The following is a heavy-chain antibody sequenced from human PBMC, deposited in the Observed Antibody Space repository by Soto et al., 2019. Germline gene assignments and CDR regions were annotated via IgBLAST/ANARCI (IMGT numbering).Heavy chain of an antibody. Sequence: ASVKVSCKASGYTFTSYDINWVRQATGQGLEWMGWMNPNSGNTGYAQKFQGRVTMTRNTSISTAYMELSSLRSEDTAVYYRARGVMGEYYSYMAVWGKGTTVTVSS. CDR1: GYTFTSYD. J-gene: IGHJ6*03. CDR2: MNPNSGNT. V-gene: IGHV1-8*01. D-gene: IGHD3-16*01. CDR3: ARGVMGEYYSYMAV.